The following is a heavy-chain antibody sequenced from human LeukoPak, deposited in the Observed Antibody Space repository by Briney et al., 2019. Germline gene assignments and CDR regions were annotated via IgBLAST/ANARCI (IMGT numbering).Heavy chain of an antibody. CDR3: ARVPGGALNWFDP. D-gene: IGHD1-1*01. V-gene: IGHV4-39*01. J-gene: IGHJ5*02. CDR1: GGSISSYY. CDR2: IYYSGST. Sequence: SETLSLTCTVSGGSISSYYWGWIRQPPGKGLEWIGSIYYSGSTHYNPSLKSRVTISVDTSKNQFSLKLSSVTAADTAVYYCARVPGGALNWFDPWGQGTLVTVSS.